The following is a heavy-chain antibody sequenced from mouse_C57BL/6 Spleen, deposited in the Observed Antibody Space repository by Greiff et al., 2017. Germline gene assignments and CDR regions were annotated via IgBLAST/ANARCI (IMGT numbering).Heavy chain of an antibody. CDR2: INPSTGGT. Sequence: VHVKQSGPELVKPGASVKISCKASGYSFTGYYMNWVKQSPEKSLEWIGEINPSTGGTTYNQKFKAKATLTVDKSSSTAYMQLKSLTSEDSAVYYCARFITTVVATSDYGGQGTTLTVSS. CDR1: GYSFTGYY. J-gene: IGHJ2*01. D-gene: IGHD1-1*01. CDR3: ARFITTVVATSDY. V-gene: IGHV1-42*01.